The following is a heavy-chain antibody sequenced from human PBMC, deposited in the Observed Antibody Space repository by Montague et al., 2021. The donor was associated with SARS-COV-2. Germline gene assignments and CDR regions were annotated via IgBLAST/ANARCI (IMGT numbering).Heavy chain of an antibody. D-gene: IGHD4-23*01. CDR1: GGSFSGCY. CDR3: ARGGGNILANYYYYYYLDV. J-gene: IGHJ6*03. V-gene: IGHV4-34*01. CDR2: INRRGNT. Sequence: SETLSLTCAVYGGSFSGCYWSWVRQPPGKGLEWIGDINRRGNTIYNPSLKSRVTISVDTSKSQFSLKLSSVTAADTAVYYRARGGGNILANYYYYYYLDVWGTGTTVTVSS.